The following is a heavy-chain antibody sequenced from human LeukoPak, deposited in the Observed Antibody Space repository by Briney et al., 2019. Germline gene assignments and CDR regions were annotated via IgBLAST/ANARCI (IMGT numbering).Heavy chain of an antibody. J-gene: IGHJ2*01. D-gene: IGHD3-22*01. Sequence: NPSETLSLTCTVSGGSISSSSYYWGWIRQPPGKGLEWIGYIYYSGSTNYNPSLKSRVTISVDTSKNQFSLKLSSVTAADTAVYYCASYITMIVVVRKAPWYFDLWGRGTLVTVSS. CDR1: GGSISSSSYY. CDR3: ASYITMIVVVRKAPWYFDL. V-gene: IGHV4-61*05. CDR2: IYYSGST.